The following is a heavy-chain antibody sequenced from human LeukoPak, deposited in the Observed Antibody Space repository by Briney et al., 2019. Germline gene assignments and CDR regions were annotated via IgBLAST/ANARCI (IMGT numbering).Heavy chain of an antibody. V-gene: IGHV4-39*01. CDR2: IYYSGST. CDR3: ASLIAAAPFDY. D-gene: IGHD6-13*01. Sequence: PSETLSLTCTVSGGSISSSSYYWGWIRQPPGKGLEWIGSIYYSGSTYSNPSPKSRVTISVDTSKNQFSLKLSSVTAADTAVYYCASLIAAAPFDYWGQGTLVTVSS. CDR1: GGSISSSSYY. J-gene: IGHJ4*02.